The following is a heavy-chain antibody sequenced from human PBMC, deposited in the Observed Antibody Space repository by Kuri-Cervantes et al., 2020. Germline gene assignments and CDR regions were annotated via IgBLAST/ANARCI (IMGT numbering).Heavy chain of an antibody. D-gene: IGHD2-2*01. Sequence: SQTLSLTCTVSGGSVSSGSYYWSWIRQPPGKGLEWIGYIYYSGSTNYNPSLKSRVTISVDTSKNQFSLKLSSVTAADTAVYYCARVRRPSQFDYWGQGTLVTVSS. CDR2: IYYSGST. CDR3: ARVRRPSQFDY. V-gene: IGHV4-61*01. J-gene: IGHJ4*02. CDR1: GGSVSSGSYY.